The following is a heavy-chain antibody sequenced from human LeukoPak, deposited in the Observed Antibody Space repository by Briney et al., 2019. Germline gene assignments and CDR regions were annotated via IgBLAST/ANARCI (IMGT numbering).Heavy chain of an antibody. CDR2: ISRSSSYI. CDR1: GITFRSYS. J-gene: IGHJ4*02. Sequence: PGGSLRLSCAASGITFRSYSMNWVRQAPGKGLEWVSSISRSSSYIYYADSVKGRVTISRDNAKNSLYLQMNSLRAEDTAVYYCARGDYYDFQLDYWGQGTLVTVSS. CDR3: ARGDYYDFQLDY. D-gene: IGHD3-22*01. V-gene: IGHV3-21*01.